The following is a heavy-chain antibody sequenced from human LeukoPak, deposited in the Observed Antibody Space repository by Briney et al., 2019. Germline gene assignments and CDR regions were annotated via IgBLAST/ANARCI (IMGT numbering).Heavy chain of an antibody. V-gene: IGHV3-30*02. CDR3: AKIGAAGSWNYFDY. J-gene: IGHJ4*02. CDR1: GFTFSSYA. D-gene: IGHD6-13*01. Sequence: GGSLRLSCAASGFTFSSYAMSWVRQAPGKGLEWVAYIRYDGSEKYYVDSVKGRFTISRDNSKNTVYLQMNSLRPEDTAVYYCAKIGAAGSWNYFDYWGQGTLVTVSS. CDR2: IRYDGSEK.